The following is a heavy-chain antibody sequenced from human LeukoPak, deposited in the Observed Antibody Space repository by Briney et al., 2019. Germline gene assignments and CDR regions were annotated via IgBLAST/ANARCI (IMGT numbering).Heavy chain of an antibody. Sequence: GGSLRLSCAASGFTFSSIAMSWVRQAPDKGLEWVSTISGSGGGTYYADSVKGRFTISRDDSKNTLYLQMNSLRADDTAVYYCVKDRADGGNSFLFGYWGQGTLVTVSS. J-gene: IGHJ4*02. D-gene: IGHD4-23*01. V-gene: IGHV3-23*01. CDR2: ISGSGGGT. CDR3: VKDRADGGNSFLFGY. CDR1: GFTFSSIA.